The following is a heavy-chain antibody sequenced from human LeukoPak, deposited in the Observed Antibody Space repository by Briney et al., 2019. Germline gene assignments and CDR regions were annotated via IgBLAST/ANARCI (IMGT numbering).Heavy chain of an antibody. CDR2: IYYSGST. V-gene: IGHV4-39*07. Sequence: SETLSLTCTVSGGSISSSSYYWGWIRQPPGKGLEWIGSIYYSGSTYHNPSLKSRVTISVDTSKNQFSLKLSSVTAADTAVYYCARVGYDSSGYYGCSDYWGQGTLVTVSS. J-gene: IGHJ4*02. CDR3: ARVGYDSSGYYGCSDY. CDR1: GGSISSSSYY. D-gene: IGHD3-22*01.